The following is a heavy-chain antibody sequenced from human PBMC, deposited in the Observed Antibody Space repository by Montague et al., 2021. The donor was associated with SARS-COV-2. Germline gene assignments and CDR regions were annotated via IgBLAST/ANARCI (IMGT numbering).Heavy chain of an antibody. CDR2: IYDSGSA. D-gene: IGHD2-21*02. CDR3: ARAYCGGDCHVGP. CDR1: VGSISNYY. V-gene: IGHV4-59*01. J-gene: IGHJ5*02. Sequence: SETLSITCTVSVGSISNYYWTWIRQPPGKGLEWIGYIYDSGSANYNPSLKSRSTISVDTSNNQFSLRLSSVTAADTAVYYCARAYCGGDCHVGPWGQGILVTVSS.